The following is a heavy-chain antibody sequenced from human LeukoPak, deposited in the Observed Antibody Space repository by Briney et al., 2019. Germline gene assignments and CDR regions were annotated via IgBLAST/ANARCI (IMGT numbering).Heavy chain of an antibody. V-gene: IGHV4-59*01. D-gene: IGHD5-18*01. CDR3: ARGDTAMASYWYFDL. Sequence: SETLSLTCTVSGGSISSYYWSWIRQPPGKGLEWIGYIYYSGSTNYNPSLKSRVTISVDTSKNQFSLKLSSVTAADTAVYCCARGDTAMASYWYFDLWGRGTLVTVSS. CDR2: IYYSGST. CDR1: GGSISSYY. J-gene: IGHJ2*01.